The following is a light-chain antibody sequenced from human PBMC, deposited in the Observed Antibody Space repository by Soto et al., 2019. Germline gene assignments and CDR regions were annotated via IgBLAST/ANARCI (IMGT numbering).Light chain of an antibody. V-gene: IGLV1-40*01. CDR3: QSYDGTLTGVI. Sequence: QSVLTQPPSVSGAPGQSVTISCTGTSSNIGAGYDIHWYQQPPGTAPKLVIYNNHNRPSGVPDRFSGSKSGTSGSLAITGLQAEDEAYYFCQSYDGTLTGVIFGGGTKLTVL. CDR1: SSNIGAGYD. CDR2: NNH. J-gene: IGLJ2*01.